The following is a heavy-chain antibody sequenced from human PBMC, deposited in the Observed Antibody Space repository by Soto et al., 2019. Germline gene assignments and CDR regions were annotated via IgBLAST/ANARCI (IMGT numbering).Heavy chain of an antibody. D-gene: IGHD3-10*01. Sequence: QVQLVESGGGVVQPGRSLRLSCAASGFTFSSYGMHWVRQAPGKGLEWVAVISYDGSNKYYADSVKGRFTISRDNSKNTLYLQMNSLRAEDTAVYYCAKTPRAYGSGSYLLDWFDPWGQGTLVTVSS. CDR3: AKTPRAYGSGSYLLDWFDP. V-gene: IGHV3-30*18. J-gene: IGHJ5*02. CDR2: ISYDGSNK. CDR1: GFTFSSYG.